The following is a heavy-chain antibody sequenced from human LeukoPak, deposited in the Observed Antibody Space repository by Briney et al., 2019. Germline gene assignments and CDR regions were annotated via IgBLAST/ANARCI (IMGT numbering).Heavy chain of an antibody. J-gene: IGHJ5*02. CDR2: ISAYNGNT. V-gene: IGHV1-18*01. Sequence: ASVKVSCKASGYTFTSYGISWVRQAPGQGLEWTGWISAYNGNTKYSQKFQDRVTITRDTSASTAYMELSSLRSEDTAVYFCARGPYSNYWFDPWGQGTLVTVSS. D-gene: IGHD4-11*01. CDR1: GYTFTSYG. CDR3: ARGPYSNYWFDP.